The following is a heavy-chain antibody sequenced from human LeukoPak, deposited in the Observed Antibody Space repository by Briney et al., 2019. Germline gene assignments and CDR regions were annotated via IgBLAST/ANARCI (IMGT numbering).Heavy chain of an antibody. CDR2: ISGSGGST. D-gene: IGHD3-22*01. V-gene: IGHV3-23*01. J-gene: IGHJ4*02. Sequence: GGSLRLSCAASEFTFSSYAMSWVRQAPGKGLEWVSAISGSGGSTYYADSVKGRFTISRDNSKNTLYLQMNSLRAEDTAVYYCATGDSSGYYPYYFDYWGQGTLVTVSS. CDR1: EFTFSSYA. CDR3: ATGDSSGYYPYYFDY.